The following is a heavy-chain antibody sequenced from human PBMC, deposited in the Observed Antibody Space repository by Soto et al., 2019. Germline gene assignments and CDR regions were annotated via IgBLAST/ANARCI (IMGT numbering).Heavy chain of an antibody. CDR1: GFTFSSSW. D-gene: IGHD6-19*01. J-gene: IGHJ4*02. V-gene: IGHV3-7*03. CDR2: IKDDGSET. Sequence: PGGALRVSCAASGFTFSSSWMSWVRLPPGNGLEWVANIKDDGSETYYVDSVKGRFTIPRDNAKNSLSLQMNSLRVEDTAVYYCVNSYAARGWYEGSDYWGRGTVVTVS. CDR3: VNSYAARGWYEGSDY.